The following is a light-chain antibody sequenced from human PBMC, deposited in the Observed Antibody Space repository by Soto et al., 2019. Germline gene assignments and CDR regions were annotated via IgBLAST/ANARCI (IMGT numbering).Light chain of an antibody. CDR1: QSVSSNF. Sequence: EIVLTQSPGTLSLSPGERATLSCRASQSVSSNFLAWYQQKPGQAPRLLIDGASSRATGIPDRFSGSGSGTEFTLTISRLEPEDFAVYYCQHYTAPPITFGGGTKVEIK. CDR3: QHYTAPPIT. CDR2: GAS. J-gene: IGKJ4*01. V-gene: IGKV3-20*01.